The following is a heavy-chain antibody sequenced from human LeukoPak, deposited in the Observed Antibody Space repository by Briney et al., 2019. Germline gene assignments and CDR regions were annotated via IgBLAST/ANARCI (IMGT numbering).Heavy chain of an antibody. CDR2: INTNTGNP. J-gene: IGHJ2*01. CDR3: ASYLQAPGLGYFDL. Sequence: ASVKVSCKASGYTFTSYGISWVRQAPGQGLEWMGWINTNTGNPTYAQGFTGRFVLSLDTSVITAYLQISSLKAEDTAVYYCASYLQAPGLGYFDLWGRGTLVTVSS. V-gene: IGHV7-4-1*02. CDR1: GYTFTSYG.